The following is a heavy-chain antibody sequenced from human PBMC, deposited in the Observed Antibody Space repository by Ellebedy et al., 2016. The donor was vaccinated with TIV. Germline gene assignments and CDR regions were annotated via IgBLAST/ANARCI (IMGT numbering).Heavy chain of an antibody. CDR3: AKDSGKYGWNSEY. V-gene: IGHV3-23*01. Sequence: PGGSLRLSFATSGFTFDNFAMRWFRQAPGKGLEWVSAITGSGDRTFYADSVKGRFTVSKDTSKNTLYLQMNSLRAEDTAIYYCAKDSGKYGWNSEYWGQGTQVTVSS. J-gene: IGHJ4*02. CDR2: ITGSGDRT. CDR1: GFTFDNFA. D-gene: IGHD3-10*01.